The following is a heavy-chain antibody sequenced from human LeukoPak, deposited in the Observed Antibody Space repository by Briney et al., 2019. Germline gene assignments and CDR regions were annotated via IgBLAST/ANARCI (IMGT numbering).Heavy chain of an antibody. CDR3: ARDSLYDSSGYLDY. J-gene: IGHJ4*02. CDR1: GFTFSMYW. V-gene: IGHV3-7*01. Sequence: GGSLRLSCVASGFTFSMYWMTWFRQAPGKGLEWVANLKQDGSQTNYVDSVKGRFTISRDNAKKSLYLQMNSLRAEDTAVYYCARDSLYDSSGYLDYWGQGTLVTVSS. D-gene: IGHD3-22*01. CDR2: LKQDGSQT.